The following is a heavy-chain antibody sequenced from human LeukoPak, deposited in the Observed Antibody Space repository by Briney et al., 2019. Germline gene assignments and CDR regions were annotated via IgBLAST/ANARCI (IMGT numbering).Heavy chain of an antibody. CDR3: ARGSYYGDTTANWFDP. V-gene: IGHV1-8*01. CDR1: GYTFTSYD. Sequence: GASVKVSCKASGYTFTSYDINWVRQATGQGLEWMGWMNPNSGNTGYAQKFQGRVTMTRNTSISTAYMELSSLRSEDTAVYYCARGSYYGDTTANWFDPWGQGTLVTVSS. J-gene: IGHJ5*02. CDR2: MNPNSGNT. D-gene: IGHD4-17*01.